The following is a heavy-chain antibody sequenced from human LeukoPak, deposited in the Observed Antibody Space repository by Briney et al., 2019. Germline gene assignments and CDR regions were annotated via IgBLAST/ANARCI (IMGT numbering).Heavy chain of an antibody. J-gene: IGHJ5*02. D-gene: IGHD6-13*01. V-gene: IGHV4-34*01. CDR3: ARGLGIAAAGSANWFDP. CDR2: INHSGST. CDR1: GGSFSGYY. Sequence: PSETLSLTCAVYGGSFSGYYWSWIRQPPGEGLEWIGEINHSGSTNYNPSLKSRVTISVDTSKNQFSLKLSSVTAADTAVYYCARGLGIAAAGSANWFDPWGQGTLVTVSS.